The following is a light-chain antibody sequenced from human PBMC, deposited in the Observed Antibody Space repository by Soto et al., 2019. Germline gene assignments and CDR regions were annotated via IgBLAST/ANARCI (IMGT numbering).Light chain of an antibody. CDR2: DAS. J-gene: IGKJ4*01. V-gene: IGKV3-20*01. CDR3: QQYGSTPLT. Sequence: EIVLKQSPDTLSLSPGERATLSCRASQSVRSNYLTWYQQKPGQAPRFLIYDASSRATGIPDRFSGSESGTDFTLTISRLAPEDSAVYYCQQYGSTPLTFGGGTKVDIK. CDR1: QSVRSNY.